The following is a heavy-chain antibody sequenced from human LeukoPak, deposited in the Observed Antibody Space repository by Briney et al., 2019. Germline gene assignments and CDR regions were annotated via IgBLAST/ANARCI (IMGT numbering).Heavy chain of an antibody. CDR2: ISYDGSNK. D-gene: IGHD6-19*01. J-gene: IGHJ4*02. CDR3: ARVKSDSNGWYHVLD. V-gene: IGHV3-30*03. CDR1: GFTFSSYG. Sequence: GRSLRLSCAASGFTFSSYGMHWVRQAPGKGLEWVAVISYDGSNKYYAGSVKGRFTISRENAKNSLYLQMNSLRAGDTAMYYCARVKSDSNGWYHVLDWGQGTLVTVSS.